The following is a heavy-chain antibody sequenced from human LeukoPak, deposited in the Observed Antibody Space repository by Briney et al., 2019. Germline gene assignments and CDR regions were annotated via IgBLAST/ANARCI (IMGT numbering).Heavy chain of an antibody. D-gene: IGHD2/OR15-2a*01. V-gene: IGHV3-7*01. J-gene: IGHJ4*02. Sequence: GGSLRLSCAASGFTFSNAWMSWVRQAPGKGPEWVANIKEDGSLKNYVDSVEGRFTVSRDNAKNTLYLQMNSLRLEDTAVYYCVRDWAPASMQAAPFDCWGQGTLVTVSS. CDR3: VRDWAPASMQAAPFDC. CDR1: GFTFSNAW. CDR2: IKEDGSLK.